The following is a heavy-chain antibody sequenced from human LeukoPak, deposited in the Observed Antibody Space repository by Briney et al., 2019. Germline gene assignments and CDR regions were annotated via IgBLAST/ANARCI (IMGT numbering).Heavy chain of an antibody. V-gene: IGHV4-34*01. Sequence: SENPFPTRAVHGGSFSGYYWGWIRQPPRKGVGWIGEINHSGSTNYNPSLKSRVTISVDTSKNQFSLKLSSVTAADTAAYYCARSYYKVWYFDLWGRGTLVTVSS. CDR1: GGSFSGYY. D-gene: IGHD3-10*01. CDR2: INHSGST. CDR3: ARSYYKVWYFDL. J-gene: IGHJ2*01.